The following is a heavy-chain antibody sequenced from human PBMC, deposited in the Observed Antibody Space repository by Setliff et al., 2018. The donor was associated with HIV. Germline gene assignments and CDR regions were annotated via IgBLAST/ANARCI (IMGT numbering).Heavy chain of an antibody. CDR1: GYTFGSHG. CDR2: ISAYNGNT. V-gene: IGHV1-18*01. CDR3: ARDRGRYGDYRDFDY. J-gene: IGHJ4*02. D-gene: IGHD4-17*01. Sequence: GASVKVSCKTSGYTFGSHGISWVRQAPGQGLEWMGWISAYNGNTNYAHNFEGRVTMTRDTSISTFYMEVTRLTSDDTAVYYCARDRGRYGDYRDFDYWGQGALVTVSS.